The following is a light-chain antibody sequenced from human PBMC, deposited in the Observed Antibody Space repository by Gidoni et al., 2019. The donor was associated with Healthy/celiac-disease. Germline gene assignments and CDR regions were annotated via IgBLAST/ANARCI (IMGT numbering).Light chain of an antibody. CDR3: QQRSNWPPRAT. V-gene: IGKV3-11*01. J-gene: IGKJ5*01. CDR2: DAS. CDR1: QSVSSY. Sequence: ELVLTQSPATLYLSPGERATLSCRASQSVSSYLAWYQQKPGQAPRLLIYDASNRATGIPARFSGSGSGTDFTLTISSLEPEDFAVYYCQQRSNWPPRATFGQGTRLEIK.